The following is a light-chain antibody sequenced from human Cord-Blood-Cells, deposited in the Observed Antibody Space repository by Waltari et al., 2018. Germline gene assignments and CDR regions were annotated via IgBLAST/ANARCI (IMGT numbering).Light chain of an antibody. CDR1: QGISSA. CDR2: DAS. V-gene: IGKV1D-13*01. CDR3: QQFNNYPWT. Sequence: AIQLTQSPSSLSASVGERLTITCRASQGISSALAWYQQKPGKAPKLLIYDASSLESGVPSRFSGSGSGTDFTLTISSLQPEDFATYYCQQFNNYPWTFGQGTKVEIK. J-gene: IGKJ1*01.